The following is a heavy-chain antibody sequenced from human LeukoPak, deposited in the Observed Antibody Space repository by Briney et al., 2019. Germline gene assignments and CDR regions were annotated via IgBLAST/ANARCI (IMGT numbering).Heavy chain of an antibody. J-gene: IGHJ6*03. V-gene: IGHV4-4*07. CDR2: IYTSGST. CDR3: VRVIGAPNYYYYMDV. Sequence: SETLSLTCTVSGGSISTYYWSWIRQPAGKGLEWIGRIYTSGSTNYNPSLKSRVTMSVDTSKNQFSLKLSSVTAADTAVYYCVRVIGAPNYYYYMDVWGKGATVTVSS. D-gene: IGHD3-22*01. CDR1: GGSISTYY.